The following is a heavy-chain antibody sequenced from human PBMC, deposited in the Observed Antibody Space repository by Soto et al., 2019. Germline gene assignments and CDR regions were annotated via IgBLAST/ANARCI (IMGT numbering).Heavy chain of an antibody. CDR1: RYGFISYW. V-gene: IGHV5-51*01. J-gene: IGHJ6*02. D-gene: IGHD6-13*01. Sequence: PGESLNISCKGSRYGFISYWIGWVRQMPGKGLEWMGIIYPGDSDTRYSPSFQGQVTISADKSISTAYLQWSSLKASDTAMYYCARTSAAGKYYYGMDVWGQGTTVTVSS. CDR2: IYPGDSDT. CDR3: ARTSAAGKYYYGMDV.